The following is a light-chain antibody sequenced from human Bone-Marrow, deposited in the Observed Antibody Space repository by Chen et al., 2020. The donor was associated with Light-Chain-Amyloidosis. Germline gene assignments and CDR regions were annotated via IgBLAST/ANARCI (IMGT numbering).Light chain of an antibody. CDR3: SSYAGSNNFV. Sequence: QSALAQPPSAPGSPGQSVTISCPGTSSDVGDYKYVSWYQQHPGKAPKLMIYEVSKRPSGVPDRFSGSKSGNTASLTVSGLQAEDEADYYCSSYAGSNNFVFGTGTKVTVL. J-gene: IGLJ1*01. CDR1: SSDVGDYKY. CDR2: EVS. V-gene: IGLV2-8*01.